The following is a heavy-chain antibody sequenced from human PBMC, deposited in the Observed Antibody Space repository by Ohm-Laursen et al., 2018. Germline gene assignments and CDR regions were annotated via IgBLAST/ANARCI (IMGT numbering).Heavy chain of an antibody. CDR1: GLTFSSYW. V-gene: IGHV3-7*01. CDR2: MNVDGSEK. Sequence: SLRLSCTASGLTFSSYWMSWVRQAPGKGLEWVANMNVDGSEKTYVDSVKGRFTISRDNAKNSLYLQMNALSAEDTALYYCARGYSKLDYWGQGTLVTVSS. D-gene: IGHD4-11*01. J-gene: IGHJ4*02. CDR3: ARGYSKLDY.